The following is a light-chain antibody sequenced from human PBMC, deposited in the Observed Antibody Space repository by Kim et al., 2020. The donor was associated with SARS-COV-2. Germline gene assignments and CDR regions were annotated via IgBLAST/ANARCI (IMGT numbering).Light chain of an antibody. CDR3: QQYNDWPLT. CDR2: DAS. CDR1: QSINTK. Sequence: EVVMTQSPVTLSVSPGERATFSCRASQSINTKLAWYQQKPGQAPRLLISDASTRATGIPARFSGSGSGTEFTLTISSLQSEDFAFYYCQQYNDWPLTFGGGTKLEI. J-gene: IGKJ4*01. V-gene: IGKV3D-15*01.